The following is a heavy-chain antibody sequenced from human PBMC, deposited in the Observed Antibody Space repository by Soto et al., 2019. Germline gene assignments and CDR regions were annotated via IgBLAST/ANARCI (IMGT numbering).Heavy chain of an antibody. J-gene: IGHJ1*01. CDR2: IIPIFGTA. Sequence: ASVKVSCKASGGTFSSYAISWVRPAPGQGLEWMGGIIPIFGTANYAQKFQGRVTITADESTSTAYMELSSLRSEDTAVYHCTLRTTMIVGTAYFQHWGQGTLVTVSS. D-gene: IGHD3-22*01. CDR1: GGTFSSYA. CDR3: TLRTTMIVGTAYFQH. V-gene: IGHV1-69*13.